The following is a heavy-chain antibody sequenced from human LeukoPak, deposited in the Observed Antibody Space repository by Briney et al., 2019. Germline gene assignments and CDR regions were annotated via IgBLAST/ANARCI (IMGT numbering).Heavy chain of an antibody. Sequence: GGSLRLSCAASGFTVSSNYMSWVRQAPGKGLEWVSVIYSGGSTYYADSVKGRFTISRDISKNTLYLQMNSLRAEDTAVYYCARDWYFDRSGYYYSTPCGQGTLVTVSS. J-gene: IGHJ5*02. V-gene: IGHV3-66*01. CDR2: IYSGGST. D-gene: IGHD3-22*01. CDR3: ARDWYFDRSGYYYSTP. CDR1: GFTVSSNY.